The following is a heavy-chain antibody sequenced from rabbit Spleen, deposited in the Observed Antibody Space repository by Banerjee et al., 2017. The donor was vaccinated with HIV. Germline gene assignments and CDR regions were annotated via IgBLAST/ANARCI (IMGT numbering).Heavy chain of an antibody. CDR2: IGTCSSGSA. CDR3: ARDLVAGVGSSFDL. D-gene: IGHD4-1*01. J-gene: IGHJ4*01. Sequence: QELLEESGGGLVQAAGLLIISSTASGFFFSDSYWCWGVRQAPGTGMGLDACIGTCSSGSASSSSGARGQFTISKTSTTTVTLQMNSPTAAAAATYFCARDLVAGVGSSFDLWGPGTLVTVS. V-gene: IGHV1S45*01. CDR1: GFFFSDSYW.